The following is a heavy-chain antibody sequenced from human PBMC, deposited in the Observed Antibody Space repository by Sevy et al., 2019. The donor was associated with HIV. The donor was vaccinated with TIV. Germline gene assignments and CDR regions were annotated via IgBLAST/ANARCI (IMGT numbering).Heavy chain of an antibody. CDR2: ITGRGDRT. J-gene: IGHJ2*01. CDR3: AKELFGGGTAFYWYFDL. V-gene: IGHV3-23*01. Sequence: GGSLRLSCAASGFAFSSYAMSWVRQAPGKGPEWVSGITGRGDRTHYADSVKGRFTISRDNSKNTLYLQMNSLRAEDTAIYYCAKELFGGGTAFYWYFDLWGRGTLVTVSS. CDR1: GFAFSSYA. D-gene: IGHD3-16*01.